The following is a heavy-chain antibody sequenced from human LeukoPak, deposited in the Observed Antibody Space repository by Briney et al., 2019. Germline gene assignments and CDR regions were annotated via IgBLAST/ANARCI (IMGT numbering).Heavy chain of an antibody. CDR3: ASALLWFGPFDY. D-gene: IGHD3-10*01. Sequence: GESLKISCKGSGDNFNIYWIGWVRQIPGKGLEWIGIVFPGDSETRYSPSFQGQVTISVDKSIKTAYLQWSSLKSSDTAIYYCASALLWFGPFDYWGQGTLVTVSS. CDR1: GDNFNIYW. J-gene: IGHJ4*02. CDR2: VFPGDSET. V-gene: IGHV5-51*01.